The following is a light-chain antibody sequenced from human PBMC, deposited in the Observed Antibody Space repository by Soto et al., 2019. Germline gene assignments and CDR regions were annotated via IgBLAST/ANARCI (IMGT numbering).Light chain of an antibody. J-gene: IGKJ4*01. CDR2: GSS. CDR1: QTLSSRH. CDR3: QQYGSSLLT. V-gene: IGKV3-20*01. Sequence: ELVLTQSPGTLSLSPGERATLSCRASQTLSSRHLAWYQQKPGQAPRLLIYGSSSRATGIPDRLSGSGSGTDLTLTISRLEPEDFAVYYCQQYGSSLLTFGGGTKVDIK.